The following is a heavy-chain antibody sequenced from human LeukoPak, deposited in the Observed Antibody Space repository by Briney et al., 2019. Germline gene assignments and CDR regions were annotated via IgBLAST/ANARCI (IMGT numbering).Heavy chain of an antibody. J-gene: IGHJ3*02. CDR1: GFTFSSYA. V-gene: IGHV3-23*01. Sequence: GGSLRLSCAASGFTFSSYAMSWVRQAPGKGLEWVSAISGRGGSTYYADSVKGRFSICRDNSKNTLYLQMNSLRAEHTAVYYCATDTLSNRGYQNAFDIWGQKTMVTVSS. CDR2: ISGRGGST. CDR3: ATDTLSNRGYQNAFDI. D-gene: IGHD5-18*01.